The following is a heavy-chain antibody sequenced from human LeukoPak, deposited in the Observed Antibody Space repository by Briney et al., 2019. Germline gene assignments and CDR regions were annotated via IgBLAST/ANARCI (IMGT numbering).Heavy chain of an antibody. V-gene: IGHV3-21*01. D-gene: IGHD3-3*01. J-gene: IGHJ4*02. CDR3: ARDFDFWSGRRGAFDY. Sequence: PGGSLRLPCAASGFTLSSYSMNWVRQAAGKGVEWVASISSSRSEILYADSVKGRFNISRDNAKHSLYLQMNSLSAEDTAVYYCARDFDFWSGRRGAFDYWGQGTLVTVSS. CDR1: GFTLSSYS. CDR2: ISSSRSEI.